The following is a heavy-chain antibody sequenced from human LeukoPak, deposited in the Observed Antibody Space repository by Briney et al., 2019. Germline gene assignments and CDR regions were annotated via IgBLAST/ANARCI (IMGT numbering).Heavy chain of an antibody. D-gene: IGHD3-22*01. CDR3: ARPDYFDSRGYKN. Sequence: ASVKVSCKASGYAFTTYPMHWVRQAPGQRLEWMGWINAANGNTKYSQKFQGRVTITRDTSASTAYMELSSLRSEDTAVYYCARPDYFDSRGYKNWGQETLVTVSS. V-gene: IGHV1-3*01. CDR1: GYAFTTYP. CDR2: INAANGNT. J-gene: IGHJ4*02.